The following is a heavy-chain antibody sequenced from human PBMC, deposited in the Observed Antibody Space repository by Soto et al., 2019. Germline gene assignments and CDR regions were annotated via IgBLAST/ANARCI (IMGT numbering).Heavy chain of an antibody. Sequence: SETLSLTCTVSGGSISSSSYYWGWIRQPPGKGLEWIGSIYYSGSTYYNPSLKSRVTISVDTSKNQFSLKLSSVTAADTAVYYCARPKGYCSGGSCSYYFDYWGQGTLVTVSS. CDR3: ARPKGYCSGGSCSYYFDY. D-gene: IGHD2-15*01. V-gene: IGHV4-39*01. CDR2: IYYSGST. J-gene: IGHJ4*02. CDR1: GGSISSSSYY.